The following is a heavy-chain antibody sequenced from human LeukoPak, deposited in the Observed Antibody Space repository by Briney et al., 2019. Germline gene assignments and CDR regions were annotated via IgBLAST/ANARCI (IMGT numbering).Heavy chain of an antibody. D-gene: IGHD3-3*01. CDR2: ISSSSSYV. J-gene: IGHJ4*02. Sequence: GGSLRLSCAASGFTFRCYSMNWVRQAPGKGLEWVSSISSSSSYVYYADSVKGRFTISRDNAKNSLYLQMNSLRAEDTAVYYCARYRTYYDFWSGYDDYWGQGTLVTVSS. CDR3: ARYRTYYDFWSGYDDY. CDR1: GFTFRCYS. V-gene: IGHV3-21*01.